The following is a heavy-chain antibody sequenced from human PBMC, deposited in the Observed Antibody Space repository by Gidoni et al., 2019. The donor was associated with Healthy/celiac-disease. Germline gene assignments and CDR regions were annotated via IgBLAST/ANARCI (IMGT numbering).Heavy chain of an antibody. CDR1: GFTFDDYA. V-gene: IGHV3-9*01. J-gene: IGHJ3*02. CDR3: AKDKAVAATGAFDI. Sequence: EVQLVKSGGGLVQPGRSLRLSCAASGFTFDDYAMHWVRQAPGKGLEWVSGISWNSGSIGYADSVKGRFTISRDNAKNSLYLQMNSLRAEDTALYYCAKDKAVAATGAFDIWGQGTMVTVSS. D-gene: IGHD2-15*01. CDR2: ISWNSGSI.